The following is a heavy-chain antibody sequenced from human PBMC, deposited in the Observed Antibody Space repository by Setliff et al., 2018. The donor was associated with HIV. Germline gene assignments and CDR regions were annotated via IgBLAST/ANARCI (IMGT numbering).Heavy chain of an antibody. CDR2: IYHSGST. CDR1: GGPISNTNR. CDR3: ATRGNDILTPHAFHI. Sequence: SETLSLTCAVSGGPISNTNRWNWVRQPPGKGLEWIGEIYHSGSTNYNPSLKSRVTISVDKSKNQFPLKLSSVTAADTAVYYCATRGNDILTPHAFHIWGQGTRVTVSS. V-gene: IGHV4-4*02. D-gene: IGHD3-9*01. J-gene: IGHJ3*02.